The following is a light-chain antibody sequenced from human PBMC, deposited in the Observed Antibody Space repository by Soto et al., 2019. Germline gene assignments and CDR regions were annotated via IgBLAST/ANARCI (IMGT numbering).Light chain of an antibody. CDR3: QQANSFPIT. CDR1: QGISSW. Sequence: TEMTHHHSSLSGSLGYRVTIACRASQGISSWLAWYQQKPGKAPKLLIYAASSLQSGVPSRFSGSGSGTDFTLTISSLQPEDFATYYCQQANSFPITVGQVTRLEIK. V-gene: IGKV1-12*01. CDR2: AAS. J-gene: IGKJ5*01.